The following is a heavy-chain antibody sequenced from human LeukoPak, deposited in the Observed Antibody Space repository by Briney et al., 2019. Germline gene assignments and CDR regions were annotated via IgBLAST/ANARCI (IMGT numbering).Heavy chain of an antibody. J-gene: IGHJ4*02. V-gene: IGHV1-18*01. CDR2: ISGYNGNT. D-gene: IGHD3-22*01. CDR1: GYTFTSYG. CDR3: ARSENYYDSSGCLKY. Sequence: ASVKVSCKASGYTFTSYGISWVRQAPGQGLEWMGWISGYNGNTNYAQKLQGRVTMTTDTSTSTAYMELRSLRSDDTAVYYCARSENYYDSSGCLKYWGQGTLVTVSS.